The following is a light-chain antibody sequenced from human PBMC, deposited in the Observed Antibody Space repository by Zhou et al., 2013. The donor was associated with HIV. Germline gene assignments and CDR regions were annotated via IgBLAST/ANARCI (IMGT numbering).Light chain of an antibody. J-gene: IGKJ2*01. CDR1: QIVSSRY. CDR2: GAS. CDR3: QQYGSSPRT. V-gene: IGKV3-20*01. Sequence: EIVMTQSPATLSVSPGERATVSCRASQIVSSRYLAWYQQKPGQAPRLLIYGASSRATGIPDRFSGSGSGTDFTLTISRLEPEDFAVYYCQQYGSSPRTFGQGTKLEIK.